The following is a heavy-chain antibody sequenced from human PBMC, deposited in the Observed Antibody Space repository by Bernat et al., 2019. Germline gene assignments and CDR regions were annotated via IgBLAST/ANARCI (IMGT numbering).Heavy chain of an antibody. CDR3: EKDRGRGYTYGVGGDDY. V-gene: IGHV3-30*02. CDR2: IRYDGSNK. J-gene: IGHJ4*02. Sequence: QVQLVESGGGVVQPGGSLRLSCATSGFTFSNYGMHWVRQAPGKGLEWVAFIRYDGSNKNHADSVKCRFTISRDNSKNTLFLQMNSLRVEDTAVYFCEKDRGRGYTYGVGGDDYWGQGTLVTVSS. CDR1: GFTFSNYG. D-gene: IGHD5-18*01.